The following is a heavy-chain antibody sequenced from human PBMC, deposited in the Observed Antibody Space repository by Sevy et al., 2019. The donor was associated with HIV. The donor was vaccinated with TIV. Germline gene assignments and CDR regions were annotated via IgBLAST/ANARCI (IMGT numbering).Heavy chain of an antibody. CDR3: ARDRDDGYCTNGVCFNFDN. Sequence: GGSLRLSCAASGFTFDDYAMHWVRQAPGKGLEWVSGISWNSGSIDYADSVKGRFTIYRDNAKNSLYLQLKSLRADDTALYYCARDRDDGYCTNGVCFNFDNWGQGTLVTVSS. CDR2: ISWNSGSI. D-gene: IGHD2-8*01. CDR1: GFTFDDYA. J-gene: IGHJ4*01. V-gene: IGHV3-9*01.